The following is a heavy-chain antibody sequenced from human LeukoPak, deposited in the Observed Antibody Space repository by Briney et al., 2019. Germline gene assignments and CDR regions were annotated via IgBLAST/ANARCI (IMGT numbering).Heavy chain of an antibody. V-gene: IGHV3-23*01. Sequence: PPGGSLRLSCAASGFTFSSYVMSWVRQAPGKGLEWVSAISGSGDSTYYADSVKGRFTISRDSSKNTLSLQMNSLRAEDTAVYYCARKSSGLDYWGQGTLVTVSS. J-gene: IGHJ4*02. CDR1: GFTFSSYV. D-gene: IGHD6-19*01. CDR2: ISGSGDST. CDR3: ARKSSGLDY.